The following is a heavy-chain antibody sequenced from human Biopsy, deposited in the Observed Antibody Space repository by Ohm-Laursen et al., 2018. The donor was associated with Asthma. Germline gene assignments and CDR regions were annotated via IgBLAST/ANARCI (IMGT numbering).Heavy chain of an antibody. D-gene: IGHD6-6*01. CDR1: GGTFSSYA. CDR2: IIPIFGTA. V-gene: IGHV1-69*01. CDR3: ARERIAARQRRYYFDY. J-gene: IGHJ4*02. Sequence: SSVKVFCKASGGTFSSYAISWARQAPGQGLEWMGGIIPIFGTANYAQKFQGRVTITADESTSTAYMELSSLRSEDTAVYYCARERIAARQRRYYFDYWGQGTLVTVSS.